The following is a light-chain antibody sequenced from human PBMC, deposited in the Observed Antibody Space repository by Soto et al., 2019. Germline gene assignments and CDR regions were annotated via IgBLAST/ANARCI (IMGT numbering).Light chain of an antibody. Sequence: DIQMTQSPSSLSASVGDRVTITCRASESISRYLNCYQQKPGKAPKLLIFGASRLQSVVPSRFSGGGSGTDFTLTISTLQTEDFATYCCHQSYTKPFTFGQGNQLEI. J-gene: IGKJ2*01. CDR3: HQSYTKPFT. CDR1: ESISRY. V-gene: IGKV1-39*01. CDR2: GAS.